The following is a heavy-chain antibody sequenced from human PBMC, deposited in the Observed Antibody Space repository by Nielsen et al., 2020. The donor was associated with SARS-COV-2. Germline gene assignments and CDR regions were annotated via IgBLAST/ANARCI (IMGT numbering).Heavy chain of an antibody. CDR1: GVSFGSNCW. D-gene: IGHD2-2*01. J-gene: IGHJ6*03. V-gene: IGHV4-4*02. CDR3: ARGDLVVVPSPILGLGPFFYYFYLDV. Sequence: SETLSLTCTVSGVSFGSNCWWSWVRQPPGKGLEWIGEIHHSGSTNYAPSLKSRVSMSVDKSKSQFSLRLRSVTAADTAVYYCARGDLVVVPSPILGLGPFFYYFYLDVWGKGTTVIVSS. CDR2: IHHSGST.